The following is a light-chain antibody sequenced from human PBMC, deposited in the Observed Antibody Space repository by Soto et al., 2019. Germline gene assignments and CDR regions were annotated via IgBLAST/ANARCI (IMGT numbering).Light chain of an antibody. CDR3: RQRSKWPPLT. Sequence: EIVLTQSPATLSLSPGERDTLSCRASQSVSSYLAWYQQKPGQAPRLLIYDASNMAIGIPARFSGSGSGTDVSLPISSLVPEDFAVYFCRQRSKWPPLTFGEGTKVDIK. CDR1: QSVSSY. CDR2: DAS. V-gene: IGKV3-11*01. J-gene: IGKJ4*01.